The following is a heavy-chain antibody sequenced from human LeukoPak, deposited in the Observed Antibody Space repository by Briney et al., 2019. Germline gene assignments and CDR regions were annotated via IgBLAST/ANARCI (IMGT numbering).Heavy chain of an antibody. CDR3: AAQRFIVGATNDY. J-gene: IGHJ4*02. V-gene: IGHV3-33*01. Sequence: GRSLRLSCAASGFTFSSYGMHWVRRAPGKGLEWVAVIWYDGSNKYYADSVKGRFTISRDNSKNTLYLQMNSLRAEDTAVYYCAAQRFIVGATNDYWGQGTLVTVSS. D-gene: IGHD1-26*01. CDR1: GFTFSSYG. CDR2: IWYDGSNK.